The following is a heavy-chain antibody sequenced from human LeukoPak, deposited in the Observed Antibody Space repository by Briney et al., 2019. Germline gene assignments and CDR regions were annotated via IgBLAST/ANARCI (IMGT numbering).Heavy chain of an antibody. CDR2: IYTSGST. D-gene: IGHD2-2*02. V-gene: IGHV4-4*07. CDR1: GGSISSYY. J-gene: IGHJ5*02. Sequence: NPSETLSLTCTVSGGSISSYYWSWIRQPAGKGLEWIGRIYTSGSTNYNPSLKSRVTMSVDTSKNQFSLKLSSVTAADTAVYYCARVPGVCSSTSCYTHWFDPWGQGTLVTVSS. CDR3: ARVPGVCSSTSCYTHWFDP.